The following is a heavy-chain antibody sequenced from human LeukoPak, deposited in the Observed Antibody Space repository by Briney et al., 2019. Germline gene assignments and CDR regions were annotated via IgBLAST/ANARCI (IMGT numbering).Heavy chain of an antibody. CDR3: ARARRVTTPNDAFDI. Sequence: GASVKVSCKASGHTFTGYYMHWVRQAPGQGLEWMGWINPNSGGTNYAQKFQGRVTMTRDTSISTAYMELSRLRSDDTAVYYCARARRVTTPNDAFDIWGQGTMVTVSS. CDR1: GHTFTGYY. V-gene: IGHV1-2*02. CDR2: INPNSGGT. J-gene: IGHJ3*02. D-gene: IGHD4-17*01.